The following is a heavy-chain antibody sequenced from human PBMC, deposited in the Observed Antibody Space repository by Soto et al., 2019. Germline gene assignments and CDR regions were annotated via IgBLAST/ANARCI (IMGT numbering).Heavy chain of an antibody. J-gene: IGHJ4*02. D-gene: IGHD6-19*01. CDR3: AKDRARLGSSAYFDY. CDR1: GFTFSGYA. CDR2: SSGSGGSK. Sequence: GGSLRLSCAASGFTFSGYAMSWVCQALGKGLESVSASSGSGGSKYYADSVRRRFTISRDNSKNTLYLQMNSLRAEDTAVYYCAKDRARLGSSAYFDYWGQGTLVTVSS. V-gene: IGHV3-23*01.